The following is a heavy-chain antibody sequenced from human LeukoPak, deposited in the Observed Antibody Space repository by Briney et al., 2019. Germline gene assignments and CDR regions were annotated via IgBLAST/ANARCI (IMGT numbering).Heavy chain of an antibody. CDR1: GGTFSSYA. CDR2: IIPIFGTA. D-gene: IGHD4-11*01. CDR3: ASVTQSYYYYYYMDV. V-gene: IGHV1-69*05. Sequence: SVKVSCKASGGTFSSYAISWVRQAPGQGLEWMGGIIPIFGTANYAQTFQGRVTITTDESTSTAYMELSSLRSEDTAVYYCASVTQSYYYYYYMDVWGKGTTVTVSS. J-gene: IGHJ6*03.